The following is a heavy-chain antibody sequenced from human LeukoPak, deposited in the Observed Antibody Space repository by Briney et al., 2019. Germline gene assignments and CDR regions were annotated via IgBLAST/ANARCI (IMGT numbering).Heavy chain of an antibody. V-gene: IGHV1-69*02. J-gene: IGHJ6*03. CDR3: PGRTYYNFLSGGKRYYYYYVGV. Sequence: SVKVSCKASGDTFSSHTISWVRQAPGQGLEWMGRINPILGIANYAQKFQGRVTITADRSTSTAYLELSSLRYEDTAVYYCPGRTYYNFLSGGKRYYYYYVGVWGKGTTVTVSS. D-gene: IGHD3-3*01. CDR2: INPILGIA. CDR1: GDTFSSHT.